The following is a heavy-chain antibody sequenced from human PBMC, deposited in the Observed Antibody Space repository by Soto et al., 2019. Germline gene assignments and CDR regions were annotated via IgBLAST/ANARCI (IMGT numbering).Heavy chain of an antibody. D-gene: IGHD2-15*01. J-gene: IGHJ4*02. Sequence: SETLSLTITASGGSISSSSYSWGWIRQPPGKGLEWIGSIYYSGSTYYNLSLKSRVTISVDTSKNQFSLKLSSVTAADTAVYFCARLPGYCTGDSCRSDYWGKGTLVTVS. CDR2: IYYSGST. V-gene: IGHV4-39*01. CDR1: GGSISSSSYS. CDR3: ARLPGYCTGDSCRSDY.